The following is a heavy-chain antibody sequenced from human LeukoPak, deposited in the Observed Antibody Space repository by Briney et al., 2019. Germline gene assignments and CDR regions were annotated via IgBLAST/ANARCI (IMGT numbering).Heavy chain of an antibody. Sequence: SETLSLTCAVYGGSFSGYYWSWIRQPPGKGLEWIGEINHSGSTNYNPSLRSRVTISLEMSKHQFSLDLTSVTAADTAVYYCASNTGTVFDYWGQGALVTVSS. J-gene: IGHJ4*02. CDR2: INHSGST. V-gene: IGHV4-34*01. D-gene: IGHD7-27*01. CDR3: ASNTGTVFDY. CDR1: GGSFSGYY.